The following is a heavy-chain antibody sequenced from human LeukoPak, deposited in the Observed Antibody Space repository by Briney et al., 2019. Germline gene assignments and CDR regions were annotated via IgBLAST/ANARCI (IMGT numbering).Heavy chain of an antibody. J-gene: IGHJ4*02. CDR2: INHSGST. CDR3: AKGRKTIFGVVKGRAFDY. V-gene: IGHV4-34*01. CDR1: GGSFSGYY. Sequence: SSETLSLTCAVYGGSFSGYYWSWIRQPPGKGLEWIGEINHSGSTNYNPSLKSRVTISVDTSKNQFSLKLSSVTAADTAVYYCAKGRKTIFGVVKGRAFDYWGQGTLVTVSS. D-gene: IGHD3-3*02.